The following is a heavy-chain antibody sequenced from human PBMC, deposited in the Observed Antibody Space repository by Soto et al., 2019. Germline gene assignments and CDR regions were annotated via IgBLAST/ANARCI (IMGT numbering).Heavy chain of an antibody. CDR2: INPNSGGT. D-gene: IGHD3-10*01. J-gene: IGHJ5*02. CDR1: GYTFTGYY. CDR3: ARRGYGSGSYYNVFFWFDP. Sequence: VSCKASGYTFTGYYMHWVRQAPGQGLEWMGWINPNSGGTNYAQKFQGRVTMTRDTSISTAYMELSRLRSDDTAVYYCARRGYGSGSYYNVFFWFDPWGQGTLVTVSS. V-gene: IGHV1-2*02.